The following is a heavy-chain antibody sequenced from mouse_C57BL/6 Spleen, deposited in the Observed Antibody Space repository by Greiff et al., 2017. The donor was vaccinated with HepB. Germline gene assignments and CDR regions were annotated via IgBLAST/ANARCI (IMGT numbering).Heavy chain of an antibody. Sequence: QVQLQQPGAELVKPGASVKLSCKASGYTFTSYWMQWVKQRPGQGLEWIGEIDPSDSYTNYNQKFKGKATLTVDTSSSTAYMQLSSLTSEDSAVYYCATSGGSSFYWYFDVWGTGTTVTVSS. D-gene: IGHD1-1*01. CDR3: ATSGGSSFYWYFDV. CDR2: IDPSDSYT. V-gene: IGHV1-50*01. J-gene: IGHJ1*03. CDR1: GYTFTSYW.